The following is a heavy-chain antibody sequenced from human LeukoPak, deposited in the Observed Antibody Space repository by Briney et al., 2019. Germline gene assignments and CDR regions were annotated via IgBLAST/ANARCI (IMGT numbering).Heavy chain of an antibody. CDR3: ASSGYDAFDI. J-gene: IGHJ3*02. CDR2: IYHSGST. D-gene: IGHD1-26*01. V-gene: IGHV4-38-2*02. Sequence: SETLSLTCTVSGYSISSGYYWGWIRQPPGKGLEWIGSIYHSGSTYYNPSLKSRVTISVDTSKNQFSLKLSSVTAADTAVYYCASSGYDAFDIWGQGTMVTVSS. CDR1: GYSISSGYY.